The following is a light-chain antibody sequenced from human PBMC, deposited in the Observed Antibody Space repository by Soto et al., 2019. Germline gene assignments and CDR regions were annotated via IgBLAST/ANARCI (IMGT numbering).Light chain of an antibody. CDR1: QSISSC. V-gene: IGKV1-5*03. J-gene: IGKJ1*01. Sequence: DIQMTQSPSTLSASVGDRVTITCRASQSISSCLAWYQQKPGKAPKLLIYKASSLESGVPSRFGGSGSGTEFTLTISSLPPDDFATYYCQHYNSYPWTFGQGTKVEIK. CDR2: KAS. CDR3: QHYNSYPWT.